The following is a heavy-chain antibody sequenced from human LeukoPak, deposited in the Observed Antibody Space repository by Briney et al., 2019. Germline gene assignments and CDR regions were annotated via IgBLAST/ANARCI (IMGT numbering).Heavy chain of an antibody. CDR2: FDPEDGET. V-gene: IGHV1-24*01. D-gene: IGHD6-6*01. CDR1: GYTLTELS. J-gene: IGHJ4*02. CDR3: ATSVIAARPRGAFDY. Sequence: ASVKVSCKVSGYTLTELSMHWVRQAPGKGLEWMGGFDPEDGETIYAQKFQGRVTMTEDTSTDTAYMELSSLRSEDTAVYYCATSVIAARPRGAFDYWGQGTLVTVSS.